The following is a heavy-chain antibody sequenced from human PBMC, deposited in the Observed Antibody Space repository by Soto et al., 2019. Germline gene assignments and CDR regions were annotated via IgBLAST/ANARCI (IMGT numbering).Heavy chain of an antibody. CDR2: IYYSGRT. CDR1: GGSISSGDYY. Sequence: SETLSLTCTVSGGSISSGDYYWSWIRQPPGKGLEWIGYIYYSGRTYYNPSLKSRVTISLDTSKNQFSVKLSSVTAADTAVYYCARVNLVGFRTGSSLDYWGQGTLVTVSS. D-gene: IGHD3-10*01. V-gene: IGHV4-30-4*01. J-gene: IGHJ4*02. CDR3: ARVNLVGFRTGSSLDY.